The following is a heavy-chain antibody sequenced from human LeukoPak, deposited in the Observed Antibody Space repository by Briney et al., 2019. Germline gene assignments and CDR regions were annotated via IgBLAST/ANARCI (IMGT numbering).Heavy chain of an antibody. V-gene: IGHV3-30*18. CDR1: GFTFGTSG. Sequence: PGGSLRLSCAVSGFTFGTSGMHWVRQAPGKGLEWVAVISFDGTYKYYVDSVKGRFTISRDNSVNTLYLQMNSLTTEDTAVYYCVKGGYAILTGGDYWGQGTLVTVSS. J-gene: IGHJ4*02. CDR3: VKGGYAILTGGDY. CDR2: ISFDGTYK. D-gene: IGHD3-9*01.